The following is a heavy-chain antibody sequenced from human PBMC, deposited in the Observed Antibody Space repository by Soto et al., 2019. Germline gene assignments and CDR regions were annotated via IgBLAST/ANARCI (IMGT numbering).Heavy chain of an antibody. CDR1: GFTFSNHG. CDR3: ARDAGSSGYYHFDY. Sequence: QVQLVESGGGVVQPGRSLRLSCAASGFTFSNHGMHWVRQAPGKGLEWVAVVWYDGSNNYYSDSVKGRFTISRDNSKNTLYLKMNSLSAEATAVYYCARDAGSSGYYHFDYWGQGTLVTVSA. D-gene: IGHD3-22*01. J-gene: IGHJ4*02. CDR2: VWYDGSNN. V-gene: IGHV3-33*01.